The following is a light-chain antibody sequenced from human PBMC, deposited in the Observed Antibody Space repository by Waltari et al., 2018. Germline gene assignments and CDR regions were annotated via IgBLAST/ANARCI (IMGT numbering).Light chain of an antibody. Sequence: EILMTQSPATLSVSPGESATLSCRASQSVNSNLAWYQQKPGQAPRLLISGASTRATGIPARFSGTGSWTEFTLTITSLQSEDFATYYCQQYNYWPPLTFGGGTKVEI. CDR1: QSVNSN. CDR2: GAS. CDR3: QQYNYWPPLT. J-gene: IGKJ4*01. V-gene: IGKV3-15*01.